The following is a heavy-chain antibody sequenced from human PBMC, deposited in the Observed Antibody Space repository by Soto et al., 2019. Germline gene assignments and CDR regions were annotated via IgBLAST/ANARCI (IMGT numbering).Heavy chain of an antibody. D-gene: IGHD2-2*02. J-gene: IGHJ3*02. Sequence: SVKVSCKASGGTFSSYAISWVRQAPGQGLEWMGGIIPIFGSTSYAQKFQGRVTMTRDTSTSTVYMELSSLRSEDTAVYYCARPRYCSSTSCYKGDAFDIWGQGTMVTVSS. CDR3: ARPRYCSSTSCYKGDAFDI. V-gene: IGHV1-69*05. CDR2: IIPIFGST. CDR1: GGTFSSYA.